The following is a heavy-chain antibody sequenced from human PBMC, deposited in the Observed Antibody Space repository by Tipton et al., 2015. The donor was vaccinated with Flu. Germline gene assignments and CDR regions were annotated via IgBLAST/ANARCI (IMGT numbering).Heavy chain of an antibody. V-gene: IGHV3-23*01. Sequence: SLRLSCAASGFTFRSHPMAWVRQAPGKGLEWVSTVSGSGDSTHYADSVKGRFTISRDNSKNTLYLQMNTLRADDTAVYYCAKVLWAAATLDPFDYWGQGTLVTVSS. CDR1: GFTFRSHP. CDR2: VSGSGDST. CDR3: AKVLWAAATLDPFDY. J-gene: IGHJ4*02. D-gene: IGHD6-13*01.